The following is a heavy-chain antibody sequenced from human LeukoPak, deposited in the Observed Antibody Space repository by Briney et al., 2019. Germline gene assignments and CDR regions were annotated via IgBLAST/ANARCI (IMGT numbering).Heavy chain of an antibody. J-gene: IGHJ4*02. CDR1: GFTFSSYW. V-gene: IGHV3-21*01. CDR3: ARVFCSGGSCYPRYYFDY. Sequence: GGSLRLSCAASGFTFSSYWMHWVRQAPGKGLEWVSSISSSSSYIYYADSVKGRFTISRDNAKNSLYLQMNSLRAEDTAVYYCARVFCSGGSCYPRYYFDYWGQGTLVTVSS. CDR2: ISSSSSYI. D-gene: IGHD2-15*01.